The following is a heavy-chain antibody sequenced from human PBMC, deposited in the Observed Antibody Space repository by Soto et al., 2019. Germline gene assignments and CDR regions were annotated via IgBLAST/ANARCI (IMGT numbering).Heavy chain of an antibody. Sequence: PGGSLRLSCAASGFTFSSYGMHWVRQAPGKGLEWVAVISYDGSNKYYADSVKGRFTISRDNSKNTLYLQMNSLRAEDTAVYYCAKGRYSSSWSHLDYWGQGTLVTVS. D-gene: IGHD6-13*01. J-gene: IGHJ4*02. CDR2: ISYDGSNK. CDR1: GFTFSSYG. CDR3: AKGRYSSSWSHLDY. V-gene: IGHV3-30*18.